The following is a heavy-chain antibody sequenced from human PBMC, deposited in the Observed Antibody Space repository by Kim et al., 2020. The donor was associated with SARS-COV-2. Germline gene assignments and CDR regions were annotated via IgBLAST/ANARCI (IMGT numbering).Heavy chain of an antibody. CDR2: FDPEDGET. V-gene: IGHV1-24*01. Sequence: ASVKVSCKVSGYTLTELSMHWVRQAPGKGLEWMGGFDPEDGETIYAQKFQGRVTMTEDTSTDTAYMELSSLRSEDTAVYYCATSHRAVVGATIKDAFDIWGQGTMVTVSS. J-gene: IGHJ3*02. D-gene: IGHD1-26*01. CDR1: GYTLTELS. CDR3: ATSHRAVVGATIKDAFDI.